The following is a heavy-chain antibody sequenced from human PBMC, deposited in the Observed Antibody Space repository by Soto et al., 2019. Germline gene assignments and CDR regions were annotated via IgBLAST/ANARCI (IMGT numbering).Heavy chain of an antibody. CDR2: ISPYNGKT. CDR1: GYTFTNYG. V-gene: IGHV1-18*01. Sequence: QAQLAQSGAEVKKPGASVNISCKASGYTFTNYGFIWVRQAPGHGLEWVGWISPYNGKTEYAQKFQGRVTMTRDKPTSTANMELRSLRSDDTAVYYCARDIYGGNCCDAFDIWGQGTMVTVSS. J-gene: IGHJ3*02. CDR3: ARDIYGGNCCDAFDI. D-gene: IGHD2-15*01.